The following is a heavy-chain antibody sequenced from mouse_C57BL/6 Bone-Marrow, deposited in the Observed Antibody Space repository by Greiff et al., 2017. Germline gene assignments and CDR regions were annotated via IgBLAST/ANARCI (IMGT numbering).Heavy chain of an antibody. Sequence: VQLQQPGAELVRPGSSVKLSCKASGYTFTSYWMHWVKQRPIQGLEWIGNIDPSDSETHYNQKFKDKATLTVDKSSSTAYMQLSILTSEDSAVYYCAPLGREYLDVWGTGPMVTVSS. CDR3: APLGREYLDV. D-gene: IGHD4-1*01. J-gene: IGHJ1*03. CDR1: GYTFTSYW. CDR2: IDPSDSET. V-gene: IGHV1-52*01.